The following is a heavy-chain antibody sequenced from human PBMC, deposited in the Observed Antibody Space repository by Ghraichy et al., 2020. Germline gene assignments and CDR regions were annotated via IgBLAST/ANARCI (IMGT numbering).Heavy chain of an antibody. J-gene: IGHJ1*01. Sequence: GGSLRLSCAASGFTFRTYAMSWVRQAPGKGLEWVSAITDNGGTTYDAESVKGRFTISRDNSKNTLFLQMNSLRGEDTAVYYCAKFARDWPNEYLQHWGQGALVTASS. D-gene: IGHD3/OR15-3a*01. V-gene: IGHV3-23*01. CDR2: ITDNGGTT. CDR1: GFTFRTYA. CDR3: AKFARDWPNEYLQH.